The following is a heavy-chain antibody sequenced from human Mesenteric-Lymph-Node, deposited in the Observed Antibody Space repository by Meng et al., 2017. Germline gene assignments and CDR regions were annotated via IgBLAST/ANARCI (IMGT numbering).Heavy chain of an antibody. J-gene: IGHJ5*02. Sequence: GESLKISCAASGFTFSDYYMSWIRQAPGKGLEWVSYISSSGSTIYYADSVKGRFTISRDNSKNTLYLQMNSLRAEDTAVYYCARAGDYYDSSGRQGFDPWGQGTPVTVSS. CDR1: GFTFSDYY. CDR2: ISSSGSTI. CDR3: ARAGDYYDSSGRQGFDP. D-gene: IGHD3-22*01. V-gene: IGHV3-11*04.